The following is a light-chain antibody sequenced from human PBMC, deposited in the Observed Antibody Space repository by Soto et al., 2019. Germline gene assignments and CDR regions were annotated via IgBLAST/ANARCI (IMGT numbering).Light chain of an antibody. CDR3: QQYKNWPL. Sequence: PGGRATLSCRTSHSVNSHVAWYQQKPGQAPRLLLYGASTRATGIPVRFSGSGFGTEFTLTISSLQSEDFAVYYCQQYKNWPLFGQGTRLEIK. J-gene: IGKJ5*01. CDR1: HSVNSH. CDR2: GAS. V-gene: IGKV3-15*01.